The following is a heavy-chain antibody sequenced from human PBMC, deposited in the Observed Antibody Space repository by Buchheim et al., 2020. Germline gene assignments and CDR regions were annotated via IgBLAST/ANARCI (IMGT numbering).Heavy chain of an antibody. V-gene: IGHV3-7*01. J-gene: IGHJ4*02. CDR2: INQDGSEK. D-gene: IGHD3-22*01. CDR3: ARAHESTSGSYQAFDY. CDR1: GFTFSSSW. Sequence: EVQLVVSGGGLVQPGGSLRLSCAASGFTFSSSWMGWVRQAPGKGLEWVAYINQDGSEKYYVDSVKGRFSISRDNAKNSLYLQMNSLRGEDTAVYYCARAHESTSGSYQAFDYWGQGTL.